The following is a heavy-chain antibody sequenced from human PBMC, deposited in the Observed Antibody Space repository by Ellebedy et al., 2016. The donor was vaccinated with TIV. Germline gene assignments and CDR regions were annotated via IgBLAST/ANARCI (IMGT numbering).Heavy chain of an antibody. CDR1: GFIFSRYE. J-gene: IGHJ3*02. D-gene: IGHD3-9*01. Sequence: GGSLRLSCVASGFIFSRYEMNWVRQAPGKGLEWVSYISDTGNTIYYADSVKGRLTISRDNAKNSRYLQMNSLRAEDTAVYYCASPYYDILTGYYQTDAFDIWGQGTMVTVSS. V-gene: IGHV3-48*03. CDR3: ASPYYDILTGYYQTDAFDI. CDR2: ISDTGNTI.